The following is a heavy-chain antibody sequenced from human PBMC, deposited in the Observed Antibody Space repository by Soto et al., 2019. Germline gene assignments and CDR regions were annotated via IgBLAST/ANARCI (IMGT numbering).Heavy chain of an antibody. J-gene: IGHJ1*01. CDR2: IYPEDSDT. CDR3: ARRGGAHDGYSNALTHNSGLAF. V-gene: IGHV5-51*01. CDR1: GYSYDTYW. D-gene: IGHD5-12*01. Sequence: GESLKISCQAFGYSYDTYWIAWVRQMPGKGLEWMGIIYPEDSDTTYSPSFQGRVTISVDNSINTAYLQWSSLQASDTAMYYCARRGGAHDGYSNALTHNSGLAFWGQGTQVTVSS.